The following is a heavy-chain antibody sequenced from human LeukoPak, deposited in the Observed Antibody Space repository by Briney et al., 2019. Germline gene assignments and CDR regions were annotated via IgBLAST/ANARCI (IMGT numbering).Heavy chain of an antibody. J-gene: IGHJ4*02. Sequence: GASVKVSCKASGGICNSFTVNWVRQAPGQGLEWMGGIIPFFGTANYAQKFQGRVTITADKSTSTAYMELSSPRSEDTAVYYCARGPSIGSGYSTPFDYWGQGTLVTVSS. CDR1: GGICNSFT. V-gene: IGHV1-69*06. CDR3: ARGPSIGSGYSTPFDY. CDR2: IIPFFGTA. D-gene: IGHD3-3*01.